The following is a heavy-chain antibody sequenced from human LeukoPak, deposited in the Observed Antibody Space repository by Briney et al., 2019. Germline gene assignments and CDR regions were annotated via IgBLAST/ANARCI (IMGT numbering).Heavy chain of an antibody. J-gene: IGHJ4*02. CDR3: ARKAQSNSWGRFDY. CDR1: GFTFIMFE. V-gene: IGHV3-48*03. Sequence: PGCSLRLSCAASGFTFIMFEMSWVRQAPGKGLEWVAYISNSRSAIYYADSVKSRFTISRDNAKNSLYLQMNSLRAEDTAVYYCARKAQSNSWGRFDYWGQGTLVTVSS. CDR2: ISNSRSAI. D-gene: IGHD6-13*01.